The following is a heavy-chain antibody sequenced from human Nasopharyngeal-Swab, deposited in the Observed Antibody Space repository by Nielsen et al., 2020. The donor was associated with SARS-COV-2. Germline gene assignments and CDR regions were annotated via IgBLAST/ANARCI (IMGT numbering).Heavy chain of an antibody. CDR3: ARDFGAPSSSWYDGDWFDP. V-gene: IGHV3-11*01. CDR1: GFTFSDYY. Sequence: GESLKISCAASGFTFSDYYMSWIRQAPGKGLEWVSYISSSGSTIYYADSVKGRFTISRDSAKNSLYLQMNSLRAEDTAVYYCARDFGAPSSSWYDGDWFDPWGQGTLVTVSS. D-gene: IGHD6-13*01. J-gene: IGHJ5*02. CDR2: ISSSGSTI.